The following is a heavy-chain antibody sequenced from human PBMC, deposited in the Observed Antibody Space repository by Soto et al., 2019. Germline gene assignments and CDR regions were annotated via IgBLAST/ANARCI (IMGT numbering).Heavy chain of an antibody. D-gene: IGHD6-19*01. V-gene: IGHV3-11*05. Sequence: QVQLEESGGGLVKPGGSLRLSCAASGFTFSAVYMSWIRQAPNKGLEYISYITSSGTSANYADSVKGRFTISRDNAKNSLYLQMNIMRAEDTAVYYWARDRGAVTGHYFDYWGQGALVTVSS. CDR2: ITSSGTSA. CDR3: ARDRGAVTGHYFDY. J-gene: IGHJ4*02. CDR1: GFTFSAVY.